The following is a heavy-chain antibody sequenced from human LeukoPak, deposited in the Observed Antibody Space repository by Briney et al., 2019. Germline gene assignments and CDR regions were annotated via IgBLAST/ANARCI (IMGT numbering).Heavy chain of an antibody. D-gene: IGHD5-18*01. J-gene: IGHJ4*02. Sequence: QPGGSLRLSCAASGFTFSAYWMSWVRQAPGKVLEWVANIKQDGGETYYVDSVKGRFTISRDNAKNSLYLQMNSLRAEDTAVYYCARRTWIQIFDYWGQGTLVTVSS. CDR1: GFTFSAYW. V-gene: IGHV3-7*01. CDR3: ARRTWIQIFDY. CDR2: IKQDGGET.